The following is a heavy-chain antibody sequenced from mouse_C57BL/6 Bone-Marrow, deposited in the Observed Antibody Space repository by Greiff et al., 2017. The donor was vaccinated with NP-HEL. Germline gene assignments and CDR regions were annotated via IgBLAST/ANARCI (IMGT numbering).Heavy chain of an antibody. CDR1: GFSFNTYA. CDR2: IRSKSNNYAT. Sequence: DVQLVESGGGLVQPKGSLKLSCAASGFSFNTYAMNWVRQAPGKGLEWVARIRSKSNNYATYYADSVKDRFTISRDDSESMLYLQMNNLKTEDTAMYYCVRQDYLYYYAMDYWGQGTSVTVSS. V-gene: IGHV10-1*01. D-gene: IGHD2-4*01. CDR3: VRQDYLYYYAMDY. J-gene: IGHJ4*01.